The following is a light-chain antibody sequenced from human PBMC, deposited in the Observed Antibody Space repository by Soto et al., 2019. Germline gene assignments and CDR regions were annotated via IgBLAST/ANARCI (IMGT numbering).Light chain of an antibody. CDR2: EVT. Sequence: QSVLTQPASVSGSPGQSITISCTGTGSDIGYYKYVSWYQQHPGKVPKLLIYEVTDRASGVSNRFSGSKSGNTASLTISGLQAEDEADYYCISYTTSTTLVFGGGTKLTLL. CDR3: ISYTTSTTLV. J-gene: IGLJ2*01. V-gene: IGLV2-14*01. CDR1: GSDIGYYKY.